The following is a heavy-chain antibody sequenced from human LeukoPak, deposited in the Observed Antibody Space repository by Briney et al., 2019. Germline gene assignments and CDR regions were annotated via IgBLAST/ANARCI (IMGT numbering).Heavy chain of an antibody. J-gene: IGHJ3*02. Sequence: GASVKVSCKASGYTFTGYYMHWVRQAPGQGLEWMGWINPNSGGTNYAQKFQGWVTMTRDTSISTAYMELSRLRSDDTAVYYCARDSVLIAASPRVAFDIWGQGTMVTVSS. D-gene: IGHD6-13*01. CDR1: GYTFTGYY. CDR3: ARDSVLIAASPRVAFDI. V-gene: IGHV1-2*04. CDR2: INPNSGGT.